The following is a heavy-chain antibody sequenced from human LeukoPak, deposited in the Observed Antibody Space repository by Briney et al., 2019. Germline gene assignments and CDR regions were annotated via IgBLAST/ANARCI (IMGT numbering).Heavy chain of an antibody. V-gene: IGHV3-9*01. Sequence: GGSLRLSCAPSGFTFDEYPMQGVRHAPGEGLEWVSGINWNSGSIGYADSVKGRFTISRYNAKNSLYLQMNSLRAEDTALYYCAKDIMGSGYDPFDYWGQGTLVTVSS. CDR2: INWNSGSI. J-gene: IGHJ4*02. CDR1: GFTFDEYP. CDR3: AKDIMGSGYDPFDY. D-gene: IGHD5-12*01.